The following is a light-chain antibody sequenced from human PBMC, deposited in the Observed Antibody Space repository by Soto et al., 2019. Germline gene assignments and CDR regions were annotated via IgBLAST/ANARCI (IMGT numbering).Light chain of an antibody. CDR2: AAS. Sequence: DIQMTQSPSSLSASVGDTVTITCRASQSIGTFLNWYHQKPGKAPKLLIYAASNLQSGVPSRFSGSGSGTDFTLTISSLQPEDFSTYFCQRSYSDRAFGQGTKVEIK. CDR1: QSIGTF. CDR3: QRSYSDRA. V-gene: IGKV1-39*01. J-gene: IGKJ1*01.